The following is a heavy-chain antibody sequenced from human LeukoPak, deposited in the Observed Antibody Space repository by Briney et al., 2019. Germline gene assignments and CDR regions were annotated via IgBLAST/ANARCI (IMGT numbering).Heavy chain of an antibody. CDR1: GYTFTSYG. D-gene: IGHD3-3*01. CDR2: ISAYNGTT. Sequence: ASVKVSCKASGYTFTSYGISWVRQAPGQGLEWMGWISAYNGTTNYAQKLQGRVTMTTDTSTSTAYMELRSLRSDDTAVYYCARDRGPFWSGCFDYWGQGTLVTVSS. J-gene: IGHJ4*02. CDR3: ARDRGPFWSGCFDY. V-gene: IGHV1-18*01.